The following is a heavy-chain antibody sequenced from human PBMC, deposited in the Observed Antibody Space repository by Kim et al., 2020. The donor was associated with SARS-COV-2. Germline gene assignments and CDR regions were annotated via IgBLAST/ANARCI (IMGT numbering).Heavy chain of an antibody. J-gene: IGHJ4*02. CDR2: ST. D-gene: IGHD5-12*01. V-gene: IGHV4-59*01. CDR3: ARDRKGGYDY. Sequence: STNHNPSLKSRATVSVHTSKNQFSLKLSSVTAADTAVYYCARDRKGGYDYWGQGTLVTVSS.